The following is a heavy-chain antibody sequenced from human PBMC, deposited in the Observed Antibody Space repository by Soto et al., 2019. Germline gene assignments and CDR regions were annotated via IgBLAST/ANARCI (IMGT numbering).Heavy chain of an antibody. J-gene: IGHJ4*02. CDR3: GGQDYGAKGYYFEN. CDR2: INPSGGST. V-gene: IGHV1-46*01. D-gene: IGHD4-17*01. Sequence: ASVKVSCKASGYTFTSYYMHWVRQAPGQGLEWMGIINPSGGSTSYAQKFQGRVTISIDTSKTQFSLKMNSVTAADTAVYFCGGQDYGAKGYYFENWGQGALVTVSS. CDR1: GYTFTSYY.